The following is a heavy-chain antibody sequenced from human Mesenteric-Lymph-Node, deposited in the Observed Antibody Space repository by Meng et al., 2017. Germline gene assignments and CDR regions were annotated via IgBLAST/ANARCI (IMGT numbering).Heavy chain of an antibody. Sequence: QRQLPEWGGGLLKPSETLSLTCAVYGGSFRCYYWSWLRQPPGKGLEWIGEINHSGSTNYNPSLKSRVTISVDTSRNQFSLWLTSVTAADTAVYYCVRSSAWVRTGFDPWGQGTLVTVSS. D-gene: IGHD6-19*01. CDR1: GGSFRCYY. V-gene: IGHV4-34*01. CDR2: INHSGST. CDR3: VRSSAWVRTGFDP. J-gene: IGHJ5*02.